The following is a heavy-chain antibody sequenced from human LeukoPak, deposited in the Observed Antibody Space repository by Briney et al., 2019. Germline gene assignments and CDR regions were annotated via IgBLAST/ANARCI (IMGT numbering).Heavy chain of an antibody. V-gene: IGHV3-23*01. CDR1: GFTFSNYA. D-gene: IGHD3/OR15-3a*01. CDR2: ISGSGGST. CDR3: ARDKDWAFDY. Sequence: PGGSLRLSCAASGFTFSNYAMSWVRQAPGKGLEWVSAISGSGGSTYYADSVKGRFTISRDNDKNSLSLQMNSPRDEDTAVYFCARDKDWAFDYWGQGTLVTVSS. J-gene: IGHJ4*02.